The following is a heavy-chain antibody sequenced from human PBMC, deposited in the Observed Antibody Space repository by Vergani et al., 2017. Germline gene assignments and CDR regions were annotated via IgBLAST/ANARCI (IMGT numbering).Heavy chain of an antibody. CDR1: GFTFSSYA. J-gene: IGHJ3*02. D-gene: IGHD5-24*01. CDR2: ISYDGSNK. Sequence: QVQLVESGGGVVQPGRSLRLSCAASGFTFSSYAMHWVRQAPGKGLEWVAVISYDGSNKYYADSVKGRISISRDNAKSSLFLQMDSLRAEDTAVYYCASDHRDYNNYPGTFDIWGQGSMVTVSS. V-gene: IGHV3-30-3*01. CDR3: ASDHRDYNNYPGTFDI.